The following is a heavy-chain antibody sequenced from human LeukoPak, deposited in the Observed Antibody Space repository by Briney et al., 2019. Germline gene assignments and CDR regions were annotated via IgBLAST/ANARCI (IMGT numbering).Heavy chain of an antibody. V-gene: IGHV3-48*03. J-gene: IGHJ4*02. Sequence: PGGSLRLSCAASGFTFSSYEMNWVRQAPGKGLEWLSYISSSGSAIYHADSVKGRFTISRDNAKNSLYLQMNSLRAEDTAVYYCARVKSSGYYYGLDYWGQGTLVTVSS. CDR1: GFTFSSYE. D-gene: IGHD3-22*01. CDR2: ISSSGSAI. CDR3: ARVKSSGYYYGLDY.